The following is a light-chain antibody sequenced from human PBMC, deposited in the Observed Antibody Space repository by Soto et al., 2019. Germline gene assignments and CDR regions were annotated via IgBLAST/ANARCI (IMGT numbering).Light chain of an antibody. Sequence: NFMLTQPHSVSESPGKTVTISCTRSSGSIASHSVQWYQQRPGSAPTTVIYENNQRPSGVPDRFSGSIDSSSNSASLTISGLKTEDEADYYCQSFDFSTIDVIFGGGTKLTVL. CDR1: SGSIASHS. CDR3: QSFDFSTIDVI. CDR2: ENN. V-gene: IGLV6-57*04. J-gene: IGLJ2*01.